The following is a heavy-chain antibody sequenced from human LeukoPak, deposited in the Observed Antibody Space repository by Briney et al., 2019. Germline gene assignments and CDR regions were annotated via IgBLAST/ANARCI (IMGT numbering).Heavy chain of an antibody. Sequence: GASVKVSCKASGGTFSSYAISWVRQAPGQGLEWMGRIIPILGIANYAQKFQGRVTITADESTSTAYMELSSLRSEDTAVYYCARPIVGATYYYGMDVWGQGTTVTVSS. CDR3: ARPIVGATYYYGMDV. D-gene: IGHD1-26*01. J-gene: IGHJ6*02. CDR1: GGTFSSYA. V-gene: IGHV1-69*04. CDR2: IIPILGIA.